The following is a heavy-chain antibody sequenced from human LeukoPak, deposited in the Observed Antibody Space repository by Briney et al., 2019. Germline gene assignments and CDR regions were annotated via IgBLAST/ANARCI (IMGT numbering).Heavy chain of an antibody. Sequence: GGSLRLSCAASGFTFSSYAMSWVRQAPGKGLEWVSAISGSGGSTYYADSVKGRFTISRDNSKNTLYLQMNSLRAEDTAVYYCARSPAVAGTLLYFQHWGQGTLVTVSS. D-gene: IGHD6-19*01. CDR3: ARSPAVAGTLLYFQH. CDR1: GFTFSSYA. CDR2: ISGSGGST. J-gene: IGHJ1*01. V-gene: IGHV3-23*01.